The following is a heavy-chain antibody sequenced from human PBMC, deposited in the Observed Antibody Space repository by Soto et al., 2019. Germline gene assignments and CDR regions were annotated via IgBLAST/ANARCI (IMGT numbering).Heavy chain of an antibody. CDR1: GGTFSSYA. J-gene: IGHJ4*02. Sequence: QVQLVQSGAEVKKPGSSVKVSCKASGGTFSSYAISWVRQAPGQGLEWMGGIIPMFGTANYAQKFQGRVTITADESTSTAYMELSSLRSEDTAVYYCASRPNMVGATLSFDYWGQGTLVTVSS. CDR3: ASRPNMVGATLSFDY. D-gene: IGHD1-26*01. CDR2: IIPMFGTA. V-gene: IGHV1-69*12.